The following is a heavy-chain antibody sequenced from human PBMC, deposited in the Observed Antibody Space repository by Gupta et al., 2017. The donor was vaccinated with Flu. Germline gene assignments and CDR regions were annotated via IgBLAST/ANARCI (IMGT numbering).Heavy chain of an antibody. J-gene: IGHJ4*02. CDR1: GYY. Sequence: GYYWTGIRQPPGKRLEWIGEINHSGDTNYNPALKSRVTISVDTSKNQFSLNLSSVTAADTAVYYCARGILDNYWGQGTLVTVSS. V-gene: IGHV4-34*01. CDR3: ARGILDNY. CDR2: INHSGDT.